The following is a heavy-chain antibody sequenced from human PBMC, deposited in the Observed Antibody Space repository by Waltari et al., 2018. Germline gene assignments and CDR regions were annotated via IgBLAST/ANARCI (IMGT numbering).Heavy chain of an antibody. J-gene: IGHJ5*02. CDR3: ARERISRAGFDP. V-gene: IGHV3-21*01. Sequence: EVQLVESGVGMVTPGGSLRRHGAASGFPFISYRTNWVRQAPGEGWGWVPSIRSSSSYIYYADSVKGRFTISRDNAKNSLYLQMNSLRAEDTAVYYCARERISRAGFDPWGQGTLVTVSS. CDR2: IRSSSSYI. CDR1: GFPFISYR. D-gene: IGHD2-15*01.